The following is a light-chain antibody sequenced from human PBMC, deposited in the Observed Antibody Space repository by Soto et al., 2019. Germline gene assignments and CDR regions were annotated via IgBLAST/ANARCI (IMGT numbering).Light chain of an antibody. V-gene: IGKV3-11*01. J-gene: IGKJ5*01. CDR1: QSVSNY. CDR3: QQSSNWPPST. Sequence: EIVLTQSPATLSLSPGERATLSCRASQSVSNYLAWYQQKPGQAPRLLIYDASNRATGISARFSGSGSGTDFTLTISILESEDFAVYYCQQSSNWPPSTFGQGTRLEIK. CDR2: DAS.